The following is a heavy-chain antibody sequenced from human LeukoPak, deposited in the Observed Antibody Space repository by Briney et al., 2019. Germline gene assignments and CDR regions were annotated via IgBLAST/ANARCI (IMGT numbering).Heavy chain of an antibody. CDR2: ILYDGSNK. Sequence: PGGSLRLSCAASGFSFSSYGMHWVRQAPGKGLEWVAVILYDGSNKNYADSVKGRFTISRDNSKNTLYLQMNSLRAEDTAVYYCAKVRFHYYDSSGYQFDYWGQGTLVAVSS. J-gene: IGHJ4*02. CDR3: AKVRFHYYDSSGYQFDY. V-gene: IGHV3-30*18. CDR1: GFSFSSYG. D-gene: IGHD3-22*01.